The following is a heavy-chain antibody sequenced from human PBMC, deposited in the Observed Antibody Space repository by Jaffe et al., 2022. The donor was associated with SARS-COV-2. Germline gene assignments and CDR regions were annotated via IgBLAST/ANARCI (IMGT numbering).Heavy chain of an antibody. V-gene: IGHV3-23*04. CDR1: GFAFSSYA. Sequence: EVQLVESGGGLVQPGGSLRLSCAASGFAFSSYAMNWVRQAPGKGLEWVSAISDSGDRTYYTDSVKGRFTISRDISKNTLFLQMNSLRAGDTAIYYCAKARGCSSTSCYAPFDCWGQGTLVTVSS. J-gene: IGHJ4*02. D-gene: IGHD2-2*01. CDR3: AKARGCSSTSCYAPFDC. CDR2: ISDSGDRT.